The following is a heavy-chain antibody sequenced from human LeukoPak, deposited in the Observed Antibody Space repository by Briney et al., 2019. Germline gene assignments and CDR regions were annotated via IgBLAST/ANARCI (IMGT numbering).Heavy chain of an antibody. CDR2: INAYNGNT. CDR1: GYTFTSYG. Sequence: GASVKVSCKASGYTFTSYGFSWVRHAPGQGLEWMGWINAYNGNTNYAQKLQGRVTMTTDTSTSTAYMELRSLRFDDTAVYYCARRQGTTLSFDYWCQGTLVTVSS. J-gene: IGHJ4*02. CDR3: ARRQGTTLSFDY. V-gene: IGHV1-18*01. D-gene: IGHD1-1*01.